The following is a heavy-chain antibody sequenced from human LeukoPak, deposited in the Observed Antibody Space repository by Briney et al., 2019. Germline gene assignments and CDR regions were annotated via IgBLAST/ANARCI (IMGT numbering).Heavy chain of an antibody. CDR2: IYYSGST. D-gene: IGHD1-26*01. Sequence: SETLSLTCTVSGGSISSSSYYWGWIRQPPGKGLEWIGSIYYSGSTYYNPSLKSRVTISADKSKNQVSLKLTSVTAADTAVYYCARLSVIVGAALEYYYYYMDVWGQGTTVTVSS. CDR1: GGSISSSSYY. J-gene: IGHJ6*03. V-gene: IGHV4-39*07. CDR3: ARLSVIVGAALEYYYYYMDV.